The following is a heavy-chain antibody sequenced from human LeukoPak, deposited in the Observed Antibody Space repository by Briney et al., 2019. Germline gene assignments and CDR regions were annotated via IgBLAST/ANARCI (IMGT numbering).Heavy chain of an antibody. CDR2: IYHSGST. V-gene: IGHV4-38-2*02. Sequence: SETLSLTCTVSGYSISSGYYWGWIRQPPGKGLEWIGSIYHSGSTYYNPSLKSRVTISVDTSKNQFSLKLSSVTAADTAVYYCARAAPRWTCYDFWSGLDYWGQGTLVTVSS. CDR1: GYSISSGYY. J-gene: IGHJ4*02. CDR3: ARAAPRWTCYDFWSGLDY. D-gene: IGHD3-3*01.